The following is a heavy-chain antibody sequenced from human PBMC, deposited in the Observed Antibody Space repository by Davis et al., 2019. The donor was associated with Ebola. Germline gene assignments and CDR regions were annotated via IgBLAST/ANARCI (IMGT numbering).Heavy chain of an antibody. D-gene: IGHD6-13*01. J-gene: IGHJ6*02. CDR2: ISYDGSNK. CDR1: GFTFSSYA. V-gene: IGHV3-30-3*01. CDR3: ARGSTAHEYSSRPYYYYGMDV. Sequence: GESLKISCAASGFTFSSYAMHWVRQAPGKGLEWVAVISYDGSNKYYADSVKGRFTISRDNSKNTLYLQMNSLRAEDTAVYYCARGSTAHEYSSRPYYYYGMDVWGQGTTVTVSS.